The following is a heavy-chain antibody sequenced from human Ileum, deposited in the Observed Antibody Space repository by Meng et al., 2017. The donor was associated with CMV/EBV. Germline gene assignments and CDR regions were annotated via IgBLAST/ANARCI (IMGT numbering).Heavy chain of an antibody. CDR3: VRQVVAASFDY. V-gene: IGHV4-30-4*08. D-gene: IGHD2-15*01. Sequence: QVQTEESGPGLVKPSQTLSPTCTVSGGSITSGNYYWSWIRQPPGRGLEWIGYIYYSGSPYYKPSLKSRVTISLDTSKNQFSLNLRSVTATDSAVYYCVRQVVAASFDYWGQGALVTVSS. CDR1: GGSITSGNYY. J-gene: IGHJ4*02. CDR2: IYYSGSP.